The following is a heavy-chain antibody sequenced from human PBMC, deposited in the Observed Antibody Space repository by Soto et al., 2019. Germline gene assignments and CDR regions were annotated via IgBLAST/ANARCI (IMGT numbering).Heavy chain of an antibody. J-gene: IGHJ4*02. CDR2: IYYSGST. V-gene: IGHV4-39*01. D-gene: IGHD6-13*01. CDR1: GGSISSSSYY. CDR3: ARPSRYPGYSSTWTGFDY. Sequence: SETLSLTCTVSGGSISSSSYYWGWIRQPPGKGLEWVGSIYYSGSTYYNPSLKSRVTISVDTSKNQFPLKLSSVTAADTAVYYFARPSRYPGYSSTWTGFDYWGQGTLVTVSS.